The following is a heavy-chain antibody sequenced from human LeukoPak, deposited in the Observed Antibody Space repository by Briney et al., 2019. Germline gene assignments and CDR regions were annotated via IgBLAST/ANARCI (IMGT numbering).Heavy chain of an antibody. J-gene: IGHJ4*02. D-gene: IGHD2-15*01. V-gene: IGHV3-23*01. CDR1: RFTFSSYA. CDR3: AKSHVLGSCSDY. CDR2: ISGSGGST. Sequence: GGSLRLSCAASRFTFSSYAMSWVRQAPGKGLEWVSAISGSGGSTYYADSVKGRFTISRDNSKNTLHLQMNSLRAEDTAVYYCAKSHVLGSCSDYWGQGTLVTVSS.